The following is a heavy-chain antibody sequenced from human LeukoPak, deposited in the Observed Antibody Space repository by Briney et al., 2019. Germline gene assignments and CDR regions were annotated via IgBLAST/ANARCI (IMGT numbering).Heavy chain of an antibody. CDR1: GFTFSSYG. CDR2: IWYDGSNK. D-gene: IGHD4-17*01. CDR3: AKDYGDYMYYFDY. Sequence: GGPLRLSCAASGFTFSSYGMHWVRQAPGKGLEWVAVIWYDGSNKYYADSVKGRFTISRDNPKNTLYLQMNSLRAEDTAVYYCAKDYGDYMYYFDYWGQGTLVTVSS. V-gene: IGHV3-33*06. J-gene: IGHJ4*02.